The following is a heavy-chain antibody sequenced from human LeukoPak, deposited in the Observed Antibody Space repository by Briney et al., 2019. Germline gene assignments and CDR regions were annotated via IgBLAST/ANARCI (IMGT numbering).Heavy chain of an antibody. Sequence: ASVKVSCKTSGDTFSSYGLNWVRQAPGQGLEWMGRIIPISGVSNYAQKFQDRVTINTDESTSTVYMELSSLRYEDTAVYYCARGAFWSGYYSGSDNWGQGTLVTVSS. D-gene: IGHD3-3*01. CDR2: IIPISGVS. CDR1: GDTFSSYG. V-gene: IGHV1-69*05. J-gene: IGHJ4*02. CDR3: ARGAFWSGYYSGSDN.